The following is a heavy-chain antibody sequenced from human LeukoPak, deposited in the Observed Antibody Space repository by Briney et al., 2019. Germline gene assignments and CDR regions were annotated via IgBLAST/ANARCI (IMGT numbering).Heavy chain of an antibody. D-gene: IGHD3-9*01. J-gene: IGHJ6*03. Sequence: GGSLRLSCAASGFTFDDYGMKWVRQAPGKGLEWISGIHWNGYTTNYAASVEGRFTISRDNAKNSLYLQMNSLRAEDTFFFHAEDGIRYYYYYYMDVWGKGTTVTVSS. CDR1: GFTFDDYG. V-gene: IGHV3-20*01. CDR3: EDGIRYYYYYYMDV. CDR2: IHWNGYTT.